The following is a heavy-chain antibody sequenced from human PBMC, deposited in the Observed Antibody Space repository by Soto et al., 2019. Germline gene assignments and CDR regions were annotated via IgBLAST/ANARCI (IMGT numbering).Heavy chain of an antibody. V-gene: IGHV3-11*01. D-gene: IGHD3-3*01. CDR2: ISSSGSII. CDR3: ARQKAWTGEWLSLYAPGMDV. CDR1: GFTFSDYY. Sequence: QVQLVESGGGLVKPGGSLRLSCAASGFTFSDYYMSWIRQAPGKGLEWVSYISSSGSIIYYADSVKGRFTISRDNAKNSLYLHMIRLRAEGTAVYDCARQKAWTGEWLSLYAPGMDVWGQGTTVTVSS. J-gene: IGHJ6*02.